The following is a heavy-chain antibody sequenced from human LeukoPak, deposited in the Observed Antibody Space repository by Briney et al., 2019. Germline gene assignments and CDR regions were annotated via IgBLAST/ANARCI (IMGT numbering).Heavy chain of an antibody. CDR1: GGSIDNYY. CDR3: ARDRGNYPNPPDY. CDR2: IYISGKT. Sequence: SETLSLTCTVSGGSIDNYYWSWIRQPAGKGLEWIGRIYISGKTNYNPSLKSRLTMSVDTSKNQFSLKLRSVTAADTAVYYCARDRGNYPNPPDYWGLGALVTVSS. J-gene: IGHJ4*02. D-gene: IGHD1-7*01. V-gene: IGHV4-4*07.